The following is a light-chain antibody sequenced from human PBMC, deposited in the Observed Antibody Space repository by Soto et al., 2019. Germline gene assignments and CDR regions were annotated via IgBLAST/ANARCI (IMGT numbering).Light chain of an antibody. Sequence: VLTQSPGTLSLSPGERATLSCRASQTVTSNFLAWYQEKPGQAPRLLIYGASSGATGIPDRFTGSGSGTDFTLTISRLEPEDFAVYYCQQYGSSPRTFGQGTRLEIK. CDR3: QQYGSSPRT. CDR2: GAS. CDR1: QTVTSNF. V-gene: IGKV3-20*01. J-gene: IGKJ5*01.